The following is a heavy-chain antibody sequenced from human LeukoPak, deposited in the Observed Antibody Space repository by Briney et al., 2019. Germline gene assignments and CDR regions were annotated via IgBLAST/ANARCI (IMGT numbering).Heavy chain of an antibody. V-gene: IGHV1-69*13. J-gene: IGHJ4*02. Sequence: SVKVSCKASGGTFSSYAISWVRQAPGQGLEWMGGIIPIFGTANYAQKFQGRVTITADESTSTAYMELSSLRSEDTAVYYCARHLGYCSGGSCPFDYWGQGTLVTVSS. CDR2: IIPIFGTA. D-gene: IGHD2-15*01. CDR3: ARHLGYCSGGSCPFDY. CDR1: GGTFSSYA.